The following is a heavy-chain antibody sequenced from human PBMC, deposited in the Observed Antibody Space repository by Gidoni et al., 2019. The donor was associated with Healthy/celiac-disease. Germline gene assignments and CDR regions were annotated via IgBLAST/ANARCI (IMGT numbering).Heavy chain of an antibody. V-gene: IGHV1-69*09. Sequence: QVQLVQSGAEVKKPGSSVKVSCTASGGTFSSSAISWVRQAPGQGLEWMGRIIPLLGIANYAQKFQGIVTITADKSTSKAYMELSSLRAEDTAVYYCASIAAAGIGDYYYYGMDVWGQGTTVTVSS. CDR3: ASIAAAGIGDYYYYGMDV. CDR1: GGTFSSSA. D-gene: IGHD6-13*01. J-gene: IGHJ6*02. CDR2: IIPLLGIA.